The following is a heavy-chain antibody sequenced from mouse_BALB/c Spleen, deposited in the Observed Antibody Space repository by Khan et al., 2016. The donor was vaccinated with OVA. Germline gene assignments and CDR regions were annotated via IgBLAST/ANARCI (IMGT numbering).Heavy chain of an antibody. CDR1: GYTFTDYY. V-gene: IGHV1-77*01. CDR2: ISPGSGDT. J-gene: IGHJ3*01. Sequence: VQLQESGAELARPGASVKLSCKASGYTFTDYYINWVKLRTGQGLEWIGEISPGSGDTYYNERFTGKATLTADKYSTTAYMQLSSLTSEASAVYVCARRNYFGYTFAYWGQGTLVTVSA. D-gene: IGHD1-2*01. CDR3: ARRNYFGYTFAY.